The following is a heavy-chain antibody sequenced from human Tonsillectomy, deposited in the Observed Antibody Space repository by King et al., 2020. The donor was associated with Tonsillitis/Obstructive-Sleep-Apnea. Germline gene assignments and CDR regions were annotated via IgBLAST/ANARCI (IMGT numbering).Heavy chain of an antibody. CDR1: GGSISSSSYY. Sequence: QLQESGPGLVKPSETLSLTCTVSGGSISSSSYYWGWIRQPPGKGLEWIGSIYYSGSTYYNPSLKSRVTISVDTSKNQFSLKLSSVTAADTAVYYCARHSDYYDSPFDYWGQGTLVTVSS. J-gene: IGHJ4*02. CDR2: IYYSGST. V-gene: IGHV4-39*01. D-gene: IGHD3-22*01. CDR3: ARHSDYYDSPFDY.